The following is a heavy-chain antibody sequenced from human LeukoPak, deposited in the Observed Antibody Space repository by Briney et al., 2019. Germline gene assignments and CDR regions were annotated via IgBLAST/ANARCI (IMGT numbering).Heavy chain of an antibody. V-gene: IGHV5-51*01. D-gene: IGHD6-6*01. Sequence: GESLKISCKGSGYSFTSYWIGWVRQMPGKGLEWMGIIYPGDSDTRYSPSFQGQVTTSADKSISTAYLQWSSLKASDTATYYCARPYSSSSVLVDYWGQGTLVTVSS. J-gene: IGHJ4*02. CDR3: ARPYSSSSVLVDY. CDR1: GYSFTSYW. CDR2: IYPGDSDT.